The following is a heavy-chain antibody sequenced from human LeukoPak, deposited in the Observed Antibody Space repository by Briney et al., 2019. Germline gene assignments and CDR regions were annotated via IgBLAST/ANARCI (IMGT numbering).Heavy chain of an antibody. J-gene: IGHJ4*02. D-gene: IGHD3-10*01. CDR2: IIPILGIA. Sequence: ASVKVSCKASGGTFSSYAISWVRQAPGQGLEWMGRIIPILGIANYAQKFQGRVTITADKSTSTAYMELSSLRSEDTAVYYCARECGSGSYWSDYWGQGTLVTVSS. CDR1: GGTFSSYA. V-gene: IGHV1-69*04. CDR3: ARECGSGSYWSDY.